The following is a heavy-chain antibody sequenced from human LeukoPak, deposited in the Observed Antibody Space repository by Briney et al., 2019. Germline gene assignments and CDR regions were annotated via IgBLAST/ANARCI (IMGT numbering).Heavy chain of an antibody. D-gene: IGHD1-7*01. J-gene: IGHJ4*02. CDR3: TRGQTTYYDY. CDR2: IWSDGSHK. Sequence: PGGSLSLSCAASGFIFTTYGFHWVRQAPGKGLEWVAVIWSDGSHKFYTDSVKGRFTISRDNSENTLYLQMSSLRVEDTAVYYCTRGQTTYYDYWGQGTLVTVSS. CDR1: GFIFTTYG. V-gene: IGHV3-33*08.